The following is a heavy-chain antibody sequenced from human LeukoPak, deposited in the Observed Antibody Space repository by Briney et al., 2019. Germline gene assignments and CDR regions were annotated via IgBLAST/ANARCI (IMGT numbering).Heavy chain of an antibody. CDR3: ARGDIVVVPAATSPRFDP. J-gene: IGHJ5*02. V-gene: IGHV1-18*04. CDR1: GYTFTSYG. CDR2: ISAYNGNT. Sequence: ASVKVSCKASGYTFTSYGISWVRQAPGQGLEWMGRISAYNGNTNYAQKLQGRVTMTTDTSTSTAYMELRSLRSDDTAVYYCARGDIVVVPAATSPRFDPWGQGTLVTVSS. D-gene: IGHD2-2*01.